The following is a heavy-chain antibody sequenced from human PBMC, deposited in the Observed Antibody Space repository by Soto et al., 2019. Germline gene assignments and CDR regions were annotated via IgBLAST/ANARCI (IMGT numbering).Heavy chain of an antibody. CDR3: AKGAGANNDAFDI. Sequence: EVQLLESGGGLVQPGGSLRLSCAASGFTFSSYAMNWVRQAPGKGLEWVSTISGSGDSTYYADSVKGRFTIPRDNSKNTLYLQRNSLRAEDTAIYYCAKGAGANNDAFDIWGQGTMVTVSS. D-gene: IGHD3-10*01. V-gene: IGHV3-23*01. CDR2: ISGSGDST. CDR1: GFTFSSYA. J-gene: IGHJ3*02.